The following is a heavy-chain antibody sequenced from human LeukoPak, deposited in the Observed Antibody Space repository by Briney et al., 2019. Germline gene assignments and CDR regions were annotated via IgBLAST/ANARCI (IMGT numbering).Heavy chain of an antibody. D-gene: IGHD3-10*01. V-gene: IGHV3-7*01. J-gene: IGHJ4*02. CDR1: GFTLSSYG. CDR3: ARVGGYYFDY. Sequence: GGSLRLSCTASGFTLSSYGRSWRRQAPRKELEWVANIKQDGSEKYYVDSVKGRFTISRDNAKNSLYLQMNSLRAEDTAVYYCARVGGYYFDYWGQGTLVTVSS. CDR2: IKQDGSEK.